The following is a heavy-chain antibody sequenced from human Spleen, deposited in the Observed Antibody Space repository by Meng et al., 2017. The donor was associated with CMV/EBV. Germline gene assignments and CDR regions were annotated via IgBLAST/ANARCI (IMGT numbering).Heavy chain of an antibody. CDR3: ARDETRGMDV. CDR2: ISYDGSNK. CDR1: GFTVSSKY. V-gene: IGHV3-30-3*01. J-gene: IGHJ6*02. Sequence: GESLKISCAASGFTVSSKYMSWVRQAPGKGLEWVPIISYDGSNKFHADSVKGRFTISRNNSNNTLYLQVNSLRAEDTAVYYCARDETRGMDVWGQGTTVTVS.